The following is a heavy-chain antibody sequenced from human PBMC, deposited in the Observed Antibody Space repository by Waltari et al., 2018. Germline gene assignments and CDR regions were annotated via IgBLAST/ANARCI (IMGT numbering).Heavy chain of an antibody. CDR3: ARLLGPAAHWYFDL. Sequence: QVTLEESGPALVKPTQTLTLTCSVSGFSLNTYGMRVTWIRQPPGKALEWLARLDWDDEKFYNRPLEIRLTISKDSSKNQVVLIVANVDPTDTATYYCARLLGPAAHWYFDLWGRGTLVTVSS. J-gene: IGHJ2*01. CDR1: GFSLNTYGMR. V-gene: IGHV2-70*04. CDR2: LDWDDEK. D-gene: IGHD1-26*01.